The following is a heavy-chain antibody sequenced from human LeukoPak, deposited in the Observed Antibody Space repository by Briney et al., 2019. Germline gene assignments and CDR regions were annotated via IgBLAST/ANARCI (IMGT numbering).Heavy chain of an antibody. CDR2: IYTGGST. CDR3: ATVASTSPYFSGLDV. CDR1: AFSVTNNY. V-gene: IGHV3-53*01. Sequence: PGGSLRLSCAASAFSVTNNYMTWVRQAPGKGLEWVSIIYTGGSTYYADSVKGRFTISRDKSKNTVYLQMNSLSAEDTAIYYCATVASTSPYFSGLDVWGQGTTVTVSS. J-gene: IGHJ6*02.